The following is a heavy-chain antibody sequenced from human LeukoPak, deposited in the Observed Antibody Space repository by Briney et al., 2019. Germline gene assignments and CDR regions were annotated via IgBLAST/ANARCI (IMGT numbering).Heavy chain of an antibody. J-gene: IGHJ4*02. CDR3: ARHKEKFGDPCLDDD. D-gene: IGHD4-17*01. V-gene: IGHV3-23*01. Sequence: QSGGSLRLSCAASGFTFSNHAMSWVRQAPGKGLEWVAVISDSGGSTYYADSVKGRFTISRDNSKNTLYLQMNSLRADDTAVYYCARHKEKFGDPCLDDDWGQGTLVTVSS. CDR2: ISDSGGST. CDR1: GFTFSNHA.